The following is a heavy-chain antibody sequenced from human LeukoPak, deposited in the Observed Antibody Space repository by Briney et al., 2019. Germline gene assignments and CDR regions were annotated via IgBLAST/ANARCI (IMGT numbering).Heavy chain of an antibody. J-gene: IGHJ6*03. D-gene: IGHD1-26*01. CDR3: ARDPYSGNYGNYYYYYMDV. V-gene: IGHV3-30*02. CDR2: IRYDGSKK. Sequence: GGSLRLSCAASGFTFSSYGMHWVRQAPGKGLEWVAFIRYDGSKKYYADSVKGRFTISRDNAKNSLYLQMNSLRAEDTALYFCARDPYSGNYGNYYYYYMDVWGKGTTVTISS. CDR1: GFTFSSYG.